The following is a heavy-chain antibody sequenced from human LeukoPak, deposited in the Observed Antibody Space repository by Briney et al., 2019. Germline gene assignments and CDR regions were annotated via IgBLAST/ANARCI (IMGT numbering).Heavy chain of an antibody. D-gene: IGHD3-22*01. V-gene: IGHV3-23*01. CDR2: ISSSGGST. J-gene: IGHJ4*02. CDR1: GFTFSTYA. Sequence: GGYLRLSCVASGFTFSTYAMSWVRQAPGKGLEWVSAISSSGGSTYYADSVKGRFTISRDNSKNTLYLQMHSLRAEDTAIYYCAFNSSGYKYCFDYWGRGTLVTVSS. CDR3: AFNSSGYKYCFDY.